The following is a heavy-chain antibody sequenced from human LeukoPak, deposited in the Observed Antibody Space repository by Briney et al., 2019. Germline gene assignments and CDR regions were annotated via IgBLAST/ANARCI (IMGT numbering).Heavy chain of an antibody. CDR3: ASEVRYCSGGSCLFDP. J-gene: IGHJ5*02. Sequence: SVKVSCKASGGTFSSYAISWVRQAPGQGLEWMGGIIPIFGTANYPQKFQGRVTITTDESTSTAYMELSSLRSEDTAVYYCASEVRYCSGGSCLFDPWGQGTLVTVSS. V-gene: IGHV1-69*05. CDR2: IIPIFGTA. CDR1: GGTFSSYA. D-gene: IGHD2-15*01.